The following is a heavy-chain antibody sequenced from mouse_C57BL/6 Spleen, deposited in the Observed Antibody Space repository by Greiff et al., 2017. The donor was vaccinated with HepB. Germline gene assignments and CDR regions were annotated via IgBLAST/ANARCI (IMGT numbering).Heavy chain of an antibody. CDR1: GYTFTSYW. J-gene: IGHJ3*01. D-gene: IGHD1-1*01. Sequence: VKLQQPGTELVKPGASVKLSCKASGYTFTSYWMHWVKQRPGQGLEWIGNINPSNGGTNYNEKFKSKATLTVDKSSSTAYMQLSSLTSEDSAVYYCARGVSSSPGCAYWGQGTLVTVSA. CDR3: ARGVSSSPGCAY. V-gene: IGHV1-53*01. CDR2: INPSNGGT.